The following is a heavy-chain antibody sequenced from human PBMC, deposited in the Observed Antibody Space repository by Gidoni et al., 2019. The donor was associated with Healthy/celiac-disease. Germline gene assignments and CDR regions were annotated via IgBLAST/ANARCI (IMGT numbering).Heavy chain of an antibody. V-gene: IGHV4-34*01. J-gene: IGHJ6*03. CDR1: GGSFSGYY. CDR2: INHSGST. D-gene: IGHD2-15*01. CDR3: ARGRYCSGGSCYRTYYYYYMDV. Sequence: QVQLQQWGAGLLKPSETLSLTCAVYGGSFSGYYCSWIRPPPGKGLEWIGEINHSGSTNYNPSLKSRVTISGDTSKNQFSLKLSSVTPADTAVYYCARGRYCSGGSCYRTYYYYYMDVWGKGTTVTVSS.